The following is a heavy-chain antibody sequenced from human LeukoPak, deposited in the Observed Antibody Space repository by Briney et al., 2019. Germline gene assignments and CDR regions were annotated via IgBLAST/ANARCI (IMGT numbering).Heavy chain of an antibody. Sequence: GGSLRLSCAASGFTFSSYAMSWVRQAPGKGLEWVSAISGSGGSTYYADSVKGRFTISRDNSKNTLYLQMNSLRAEDTAVYYCAKVGYSSGWTTDYFQHWGQGTLVTVSS. CDR2: ISGSGGST. D-gene: IGHD6-19*01. V-gene: IGHV3-23*01. CDR3: AKVGYSSGWTTDYFQH. CDR1: GFTFSSYA. J-gene: IGHJ1*01.